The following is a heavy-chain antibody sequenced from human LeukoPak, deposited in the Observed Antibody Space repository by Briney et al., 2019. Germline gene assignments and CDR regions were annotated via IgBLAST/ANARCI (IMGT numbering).Heavy chain of an antibody. V-gene: IGHV3-21*01. Sequence: GGSLRLSCAASGFTFSSYSMNWVRQAPGKGLEWVSSISSSSSYIYYADSVKGRFTISRDNAKNSLYLQMNSLRAEDTAVYYCAREPGSGSYYNPNGHFDYWGQGTLVTVSS. D-gene: IGHD3-10*01. CDR1: GFTFSSYS. J-gene: IGHJ4*02. CDR3: AREPGSGSYYNPNGHFDY. CDR2: ISSSSSYI.